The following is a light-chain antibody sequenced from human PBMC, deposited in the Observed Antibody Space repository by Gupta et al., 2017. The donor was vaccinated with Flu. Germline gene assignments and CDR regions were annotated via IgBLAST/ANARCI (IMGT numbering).Light chain of an antibody. CDR2: GAS. V-gene: IGKV3-20*01. Sequence: APRLLIYGASRRTTGIPDRFSGSGSWTDFTLTLSRLEPEAFAVYYYQQYGSSPPYTFGQGTKLEIK. CDR3: QQYGSSPPYT. J-gene: IGKJ2*01.